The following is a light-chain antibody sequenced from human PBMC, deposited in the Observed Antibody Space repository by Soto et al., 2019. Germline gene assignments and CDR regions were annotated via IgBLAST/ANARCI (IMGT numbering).Light chain of an antibody. CDR3: LQDYNYPWT. J-gene: IGKJ1*01. V-gene: IGKV1-5*01. CDR2: GAS. CDR1: QSISAW. Sequence: DIQMTQSPSTLSASVGDRVTITCRASQSISAWLAWYQQKPGKAPKLLIYGASSLESGVPSRFSGTGSGTEFTLTISSLQPDDFATYYCLQDYNYPWTFGQGTKVDI.